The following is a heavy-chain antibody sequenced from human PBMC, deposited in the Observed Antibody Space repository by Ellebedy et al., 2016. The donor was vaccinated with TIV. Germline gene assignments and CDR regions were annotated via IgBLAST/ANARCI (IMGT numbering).Heavy chain of an antibody. CDR2: IYYSGNT. J-gene: IGHJ3*02. V-gene: IGHV4-59*01. D-gene: IGHD3-3*01. Sequence: MPSETLSLTCTVSGGSISSYYWSWIRQPPGKGLEWIGYIYYSGNTNYNPSLKSRVTISVDTSKHQFSLKLSSVTAADTAVYYCARVVYYDFWSGYPPAAFDIWGQGTMVTVSS. CDR3: ARVVYYDFWSGYPPAAFDI. CDR1: GGSISSYY.